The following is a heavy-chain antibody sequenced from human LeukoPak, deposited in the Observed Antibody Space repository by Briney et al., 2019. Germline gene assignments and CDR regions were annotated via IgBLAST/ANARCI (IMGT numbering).Heavy chain of an antibody. CDR1: GFTFSSYS. J-gene: IGHJ4*02. V-gene: IGHV3-21*01. CDR3: ARVTDNVVVINSWFDY. CDR2: IGSSSSYI. D-gene: IGHD3-22*01. Sequence: GGSLRLSCAASGFTFSSYSMNWVRQAPGKGLEWVSSIGSSSSYIYYVDSVRGRFTISRDNAKNSLYLQMNSLRAEDTAVYYCARVTDNVVVINSWFDYWGQGTLVTVSS.